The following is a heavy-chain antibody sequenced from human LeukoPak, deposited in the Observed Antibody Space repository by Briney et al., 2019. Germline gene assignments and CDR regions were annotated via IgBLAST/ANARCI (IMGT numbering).Heavy chain of an antibody. CDR3: ARVPRFRLLLWFGGYDY. J-gene: IGHJ4*02. Sequence: PSETLSLTCSVSGTSINRGTHYWSWVRQAAGKGLEWIGRVYATGNTNYNPSLWSRLSISIDTSRNQFSLRLGSVTAADTAVYYCARVPRFRLLLWFGGYDYWGQGTLVTVSS. D-gene: IGHD3-10*01. V-gene: IGHV4-61*02. CDR1: GTSINRGTHY. CDR2: VYATGNT.